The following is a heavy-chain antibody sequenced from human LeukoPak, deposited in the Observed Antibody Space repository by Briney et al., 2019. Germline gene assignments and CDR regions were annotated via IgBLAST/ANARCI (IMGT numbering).Heavy chain of an antibody. CDR1: GGSFSGYY. CDR3: ARAGVDDFWSGYYTGIPRIDY. J-gene: IGHJ4*02. V-gene: IGHV4-34*01. CDR2: INHSGST. D-gene: IGHD3-3*01. Sequence: SETLSLTCAVYGGSFSGYYWSWIRQPPGKGLEWIGEINHSGSTNYNPSLKSRVTISVDTSKNQFSLKLSSVTAADTAVYYCARAGVDDFWSGYYTGIPRIDYWGQGTLVTVSS.